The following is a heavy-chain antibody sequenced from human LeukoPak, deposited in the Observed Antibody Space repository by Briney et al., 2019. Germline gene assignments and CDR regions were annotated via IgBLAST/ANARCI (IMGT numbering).Heavy chain of an antibody. Sequence: RASVNVSCKASGGTFSSYAISWVRQAPGQGLEWMGRIIPILGIANYAQKFQGRVTITADKSTSTAYMELSSLRSEDTAVYYCARDQGEYQLLYYYYGMDVWGQGTTVTVSS. CDR1: GGTFSSYA. D-gene: IGHD2-2*01. V-gene: IGHV1-69*04. CDR3: ARDQGEYQLLYYYYGMDV. CDR2: IIPILGIA. J-gene: IGHJ6*02.